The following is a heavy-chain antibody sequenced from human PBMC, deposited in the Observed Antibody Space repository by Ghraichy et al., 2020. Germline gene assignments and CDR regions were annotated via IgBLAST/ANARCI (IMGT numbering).Heavy chain of an antibody. J-gene: IGHJ4*02. D-gene: IGHD3-22*01. CDR3: ARTTRYYYDSSTPFDY. CDR2: INHSGST. V-gene: IGHV4-34*01. Sequence: ESLNISCAVYGGSFSGYYWSWIRQPPGKGLEWIGEINHSGSTNYNPSLKSRVTISVDTSKNQFSLKLSSVTAAVTAVYYCARTTRYYYDSSTPFDYWGQGTLVTVSS. CDR1: GGSFSGYY.